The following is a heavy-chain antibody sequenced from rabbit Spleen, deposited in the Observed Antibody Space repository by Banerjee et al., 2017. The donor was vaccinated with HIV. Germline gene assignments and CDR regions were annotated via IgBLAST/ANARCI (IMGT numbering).Heavy chain of an antibody. CDR3: SRGVGGVIGWNFSL. CDR2: INAITGRS. CDR1: GFSFSNKAV. Sequence: QEQLVESGGGLVQPGGSLTLSCTASGFSFSNKAVMCWVRQAPGKGLEWIACINAITGRSGYAGWARGRFIMSSTSSTKVTLQMISMTGAAAATYFCSRGVGGVIGWNFSLWGPGTLVTVS. J-gene: IGHJ4*01. D-gene: IGHD1-1*01. V-gene: IGHV1S45*01.